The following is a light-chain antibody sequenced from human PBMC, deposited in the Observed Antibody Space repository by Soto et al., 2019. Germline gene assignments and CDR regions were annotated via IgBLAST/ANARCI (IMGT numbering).Light chain of an antibody. V-gene: IGKV3-15*01. CDR2: GAS. Sequence: EIVMTQSPATLSVSPGERATLSCRASQSVSRNLAWYQQKSGQAPRLLIYGASTRATGIPARFSGSGSGTEFTLTIRSLQSEDFAVYYCQQYYNWPLYTFGQGTKLEIK. J-gene: IGKJ2*01. CDR1: QSVSRN. CDR3: QQYYNWPLYT.